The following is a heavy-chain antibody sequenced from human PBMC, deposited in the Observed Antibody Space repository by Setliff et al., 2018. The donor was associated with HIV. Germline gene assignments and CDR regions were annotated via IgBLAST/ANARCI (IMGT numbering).Heavy chain of an antibody. CDR3: ARGATLLPGYSDRWEYFYMDV. Sequence: SETLSLTCTVSGGSISSGGYYWSWIRQHPGKGLEWIGYIYYSGSTYYNPPLKSRATISVDTSKNQFSLRLNSVTAADTAVYYCARGATLLPGYSDRWEYFYMDVWGKGTTVTVSS. D-gene: IGHD5-12*01. V-gene: IGHV4-31*03. CDR1: GGSISSGGYY. J-gene: IGHJ6*03. CDR2: IYYSGST.